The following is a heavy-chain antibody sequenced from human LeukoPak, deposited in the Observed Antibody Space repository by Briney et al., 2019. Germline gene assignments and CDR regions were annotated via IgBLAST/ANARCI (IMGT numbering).Heavy chain of an antibody. CDR1: GYTLTELS. CDR3: ATDGRRYCSSTSCYTLGY. J-gene: IGHJ4*02. CDR2: FDPEDGET. Sequence: ASVKVSCKVSGYTLTELSMHWVRQAPGKGLEWMGGFDPEDGETIYAQKFQGRVTMTEDTSTDTAYMELSSLRSEDTAVYYCATDGRRYCSSTSCYTLGYWGQGTLVTVSS. V-gene: IGHV1-24*01. D-gene: IGHD2-2*02.